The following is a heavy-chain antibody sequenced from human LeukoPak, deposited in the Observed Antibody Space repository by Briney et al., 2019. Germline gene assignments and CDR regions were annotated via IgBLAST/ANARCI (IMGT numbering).Heavy chain of an antibody. D-gene: IGHD3-9*01. Sequence: GGSLRLSCAASGFTFSSNYMTWVRQAPGKGLEWVSTIGGLGESTNYGDSVKGRFTISRDNSKNTLYLQMNNLRAEDTAVYYCAKDRDIILTGHGMDVWGQGTTVTVSS. CDR2: IGGLGEST. J-gene: IGHJ6*02. CDR3: AKDRDIILTGHGMDV. CDR1: GFTFSSNY. V-gene: IGHV3-23*01.